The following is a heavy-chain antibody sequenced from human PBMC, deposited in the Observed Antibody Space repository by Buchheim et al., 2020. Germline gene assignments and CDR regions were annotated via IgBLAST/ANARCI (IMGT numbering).Heavy chain of an antibody. D-gene: IGHD4-23*01. V-gene: IGHV4-39*01. CDR3: ARRGTVVTPPPTFDY. CDR1: GGSISSSSYY. J-gene: IGHJ4*02. CDR2: IYYSGST. Sequence: QLQLQESGPGLVKPSETLSLTCTVSGGSISSSSYYWGWIRQPPGKGLEWLGSIYYSGSTYYNPSLKSRVTISVDTSKNQFSLKLTSVTAADTAVYYCARRGTVVTPPPTFDYWGQGTL.